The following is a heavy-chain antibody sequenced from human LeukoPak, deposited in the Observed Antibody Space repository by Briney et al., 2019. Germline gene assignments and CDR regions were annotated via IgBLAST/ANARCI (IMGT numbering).Heavy chain of an antibody. CDR2: ISYDGSNK. V-gene: IGHV3-30-3*01. D-gene: IGHD7-27*01. Sequence: GGSLRLSCAASGFTFSSYAMHWVRQAPGKGLEWVAVISYDGSNKYYADSVKGRFTISRDNSKNTLYLQMNSLRAEDTAVYYCARTTGEPDYWGQGTLVTVSS. CDR3: ARTTGEPDY. J-gene: IGHJ4*02. CDR1: GFTFSSYA.